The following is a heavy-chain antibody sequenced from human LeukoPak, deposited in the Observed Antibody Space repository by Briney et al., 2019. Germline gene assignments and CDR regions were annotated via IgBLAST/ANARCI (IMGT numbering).Heavy chain of an antibody. V-gene: IGHV3-30*02. CDR1: GLTFSMPA. CDR3: AKDGMYSSSSSYYFDY. J-gene: IGHJ4*02. D-gene: IGHD6-6*01. CDR2: IQNDGNSK. Sequence: GGSLRLSCAASGLTFSMPAMDWVRQAPGKGLEWVAFIQNDGNSKNYADSVKGRFTISRDNSKNTLYLQMNSLRAEDTAVYYCAKDGMYSSSSSYYFDYWGQGTLVTVSS.